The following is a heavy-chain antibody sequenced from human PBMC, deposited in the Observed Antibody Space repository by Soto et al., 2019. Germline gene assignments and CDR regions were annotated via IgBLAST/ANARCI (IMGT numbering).Heavy chain of an antibody. CDR1: GGSISSYY. CDR2: IYYSGST. CDR3: ARDTGKGRRGTTGYYYYGMDV. Sequence: QVQLQESGPGLVKPSETLSLTCTVSGGSISSYYWSWIRQPPGKGLEWIGYIYYSGSTNYNPSLKSRVTISVDTSKNQFSLKLSSVTAGDTAVYYCARDTGKGRRGTTGYYYYGMDVWGQGTTVTVSS. J-gene: IGHJ6*02. V-gene: IGHV4-59*01. D-gene: IGHD1-7*01.